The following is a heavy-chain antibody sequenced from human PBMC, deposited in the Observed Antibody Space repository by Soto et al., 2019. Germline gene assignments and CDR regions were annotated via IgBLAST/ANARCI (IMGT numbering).Heavy chain of an antibody. V-gene: IGHV4-59*01. CDR3: ARTYYDILTGYSQRADAFDI. J-gene: IGHJ3*02. CDR2: IYYSGST. CDR1: GGSISSYY. Sequence: LSLTCSVSGGSISSYYWSWIRRPPGKGLEWIGYIYYSGSTNYNPSLKSRVTISVDTSKNQFSLKLSSVTAADTAVYYCARTYYDILTGYSQRADAFDIWGQGTMVTVSS. D-gene: IGHD3-9*01.